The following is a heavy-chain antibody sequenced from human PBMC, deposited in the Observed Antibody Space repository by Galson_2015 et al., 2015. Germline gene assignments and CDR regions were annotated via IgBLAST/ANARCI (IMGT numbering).Heavy chain of an antibody. J-gene: IGHJ4*02. Sequence: SLRLSCAASGFTFSTYWMTWVRQAPGKGLEWVANIKQDGREKYYVDSVKGRLTVSRDNAKNPLYLQMNSLRAEDTAVYYCARLTARQVKDYWCQGTLVTVSS. D-gene: IGHD6-6*01. V-gene: IGHV3-7*01. CDR3: ARLTARQVKDY. CDR1: GFTFSTYW. CDR2: IKQDGREK.